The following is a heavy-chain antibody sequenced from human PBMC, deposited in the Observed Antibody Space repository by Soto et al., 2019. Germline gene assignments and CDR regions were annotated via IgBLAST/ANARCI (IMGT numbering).Heavy chain of an antibody. J-gene: IGHJ4*02. D-gene: IGHD3-9*01. Sequence: VASVKVSCKASGYTFTGYHVNWVRQAPGQGPEWMGGIIPIFGTANYAQKFQGRVTITADESTSTAYMELSSLRSEDTAVYYCARGEVRTYYDILTGYYVLRDDGPKFDYWGQGTLVTVSS. V-gene: IGHV1-69*13. CDR2: IIPIFGTA. CDR1: GYTFTGYH. CDR3: ARGEVRTYYDILTGYYVLRDDGPKFDY.